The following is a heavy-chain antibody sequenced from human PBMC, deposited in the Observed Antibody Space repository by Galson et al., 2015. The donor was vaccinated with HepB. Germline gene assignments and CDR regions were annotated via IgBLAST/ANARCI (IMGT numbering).Heavy chain of an antibody. CDR3: ARANRGPFDI. CDR1: GYTFTTYT. CDR2: VNAGNGNT. J-gene: IGHJ3*02. Sequence: SVKVSCKASGYTFTTYTIHWVRQAPGQRLEWMGWVNAGNGNTEYSQKFQGRITITRDTSASTAYMELSSLRSEDTALFYCARANRGPFDIWGQGTLVTVSS. D-gene: IGHD7-27*01. V-gene: IGHV1-3*01.